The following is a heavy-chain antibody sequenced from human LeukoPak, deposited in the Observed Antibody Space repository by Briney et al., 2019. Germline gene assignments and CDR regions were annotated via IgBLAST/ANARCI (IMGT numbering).Heavy chain of an antibody. V-gene: IGHV3-73*01. J-gene: IGHJ4*02. CDR2: IRSKANSYAT. CDR1: GFTFSGSA. Sequence: GGSLRLSCAASGFTFSGSAMHWVRQASGKGLEWVGRIRSKANSYATAYAASVKGRFTISRDNSKNTLYLQMNSLRAEDTAVYYCAKDIRMGVTISPFDYWGQGTLVTVSS. D-gene: IGHD2-21*02. CDR3: AKDIRMGVTISPFDY.